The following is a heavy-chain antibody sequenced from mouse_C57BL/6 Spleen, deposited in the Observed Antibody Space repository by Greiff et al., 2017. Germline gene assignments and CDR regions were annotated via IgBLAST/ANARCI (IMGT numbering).Heavy chain of an antibody. CDR2: INYDGSST. V-gene: IGHV5-16*01. CDR3: ARDRYYYGSSYGFAY. CDR1: GFTFSDYY. Sequence: EVQRVESEGGLVQPGSSMKLSCTASGFTFSDYYMAWVRQVPEKGLEWVATINYDGSSTYYLDSLKSRFIISRDNAKNILYLQMSSLKSEDTATYYCARDRYYYGSSYGFAYWGQGTLVTVSA. J-gene: IGHJ3*01. D-gene: IGHD1-1*01.